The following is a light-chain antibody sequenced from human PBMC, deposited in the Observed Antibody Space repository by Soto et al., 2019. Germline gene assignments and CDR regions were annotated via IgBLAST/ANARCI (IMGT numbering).Light chain of an antibody. CDR2: RAS. Sequence: EIVMTQSPATLSVSPGERATLSCRASQSVSSNLAWYQQKPGQAPRLLIYRASTRATGIPARFSGSGSGTEFTLTISSLQSEDFAVYYCQQYNNWPHTCGQGTKLEIK. V-gene: IGKV3-15*01. CDR1: QSVSSN. CDR3: QQYNNWPHT. J-gene: IGKJ2*01.